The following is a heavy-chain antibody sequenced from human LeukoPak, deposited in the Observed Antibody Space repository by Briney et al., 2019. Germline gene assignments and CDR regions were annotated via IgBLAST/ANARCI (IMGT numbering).Heavy chain of an antibody. D-gene: IGHD3-10*01. Sequence: SVKVSCKASGGTFSSYAISWVRQAPGQGLEWMGRIIPILGIANYAQKFQGRVTITADKSTSTAYMELSSLRSEDTAVYYCARDRMYYYGSGSYGRDAFDIWGQGTMVTVSS. V-gene: IGHV1-69*04. CDR3: ARDRMYYYGSGSYGRDAFDI. CDR1: GGTFSSYA. CDR2: IIPILGIA. J-gene: IGHJ3*02.